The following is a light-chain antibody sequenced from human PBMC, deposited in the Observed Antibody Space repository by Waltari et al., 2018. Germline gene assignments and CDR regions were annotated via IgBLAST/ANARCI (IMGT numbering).Light chain of an antibody. J-gene: IGKJ1*01. CDR3: QQYYSSPWT. CDR1: EFVGNDY. V-gene: IGKV3-20*01. CDR2: DAS. Sequence: EIVLKQSPGTLSWSPGERATLSCRASEFVGNDYLAWYQQKPGQAPRLLIYDASRRATGTPDRFSGSGSGTDFSLTISRLEPEDFAVYYCQQYYSSPWTFGQGTKVDI.